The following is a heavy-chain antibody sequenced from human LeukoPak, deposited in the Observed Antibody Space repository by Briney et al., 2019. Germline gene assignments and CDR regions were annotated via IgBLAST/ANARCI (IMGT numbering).Heavy chain of an antibody. CDR1: GFTFSSAW. J-gene: IGHJ4*02. CDR3: ARGFCSSTNCYQGPFDF. CDR2: IKNKTNGETT. V-gene: IGHV3-15*01. Sequence: GGSLRLSCAASGFTFSSAWMTWVRQAPGKGLEWVGHIKNKTNGETTDYAAPVKGRFIISRDDSKNTLYLQMNSLRTEDTAVYYCARGFCSSTNCYQGPFDFGGQGTLVTVSS. D-gene: IGHD2-2*01.